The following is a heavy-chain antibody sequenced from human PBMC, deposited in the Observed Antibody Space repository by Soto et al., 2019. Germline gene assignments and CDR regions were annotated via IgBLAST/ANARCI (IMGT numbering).Heavy chain of an antibody. CDR3: ARVYGSGSYYNVDYYGMDV. CDR1: GGSISSYY. CDR2: IYYSGST. D-gene: IGHD3-10*01. J-gene: IGHJ6*02. V-gene: IGHV4-59*01. Sequence: TETLSLTCTVSGGSISSYYWSWIRQPPGKGLEWIGYIYYSGSTNYNPSLKSRVTISVDTSKNQFSLKLSSVTAADTAVYYCARVYGSGSYYNVDYYGMDVWGQGNTVTVSS.